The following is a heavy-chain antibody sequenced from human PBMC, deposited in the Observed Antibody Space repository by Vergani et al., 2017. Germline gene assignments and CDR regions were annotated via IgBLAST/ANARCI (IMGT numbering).Heavy chain of an antibody. V-gene: IGHV3-13*01. J-gene: IGHJ6*02. CDR1: GFTFSSYA. CDR3: ARDEWDDYGGRYYYYGMDV. CDR2: IGTAGDT. D-gene: IGHD4-23*01. Sequence: EVHLLESGGGLVQPGGSLRLSCAASGFTFSSYAMSWIRQAPGKGLEWVSAIGTAGDTYYPGSVKGRFTISRENAENSLYLQMNSLRAEDTAVYYCARDEWDDYGGRYYYYGMDVWGQGTTVTVSS.